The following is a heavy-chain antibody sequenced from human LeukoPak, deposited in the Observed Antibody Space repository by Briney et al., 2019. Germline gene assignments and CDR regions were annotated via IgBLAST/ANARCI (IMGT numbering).Heavy chain of an antibody. Sequence: SQTLSLTCAISGDSVSSNSAAWNWIRQSQSRGLEWLGRTYYRSKWYNDYAVSVKSRITINPDTSKNQFSLQLNSVTPEDTAVYYCARDRGYYDFWSGYSGMDVWGQGTTVTVSS. J-gene: IGHJ6*02. D-gene: IGHD3-3*01. CDR1: GDSVSSNSAA. V-gene: IGHV6-1*01. CDR3: ARDRGYYDFWSGYSGMDV. CDR2: TYYRSKWYN.